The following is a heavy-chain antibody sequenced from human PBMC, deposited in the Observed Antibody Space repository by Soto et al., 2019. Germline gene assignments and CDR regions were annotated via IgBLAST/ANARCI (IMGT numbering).Heavy chain of an antibody. Sequence: QVQLVQSGAEVKKPGSSVKVSCKASGGTFSSYTISWVRQAPGQGLEWMGRIIPILGIANYAQKFQGRVTITADKSTSTAYMELSSLRSEDTAVYYCASRGYCSSTSCFDYWYFDLWGRGTLVTVSS. V-gene: IGHV1-69*02. CDR3: ASRGYCSSTSCFDYWYFDL. CDR2: IIPILGIA. J-gene: IGHJ2*01. CDR1: GGTFSSYT. D-gene: IGHD2-2*01.